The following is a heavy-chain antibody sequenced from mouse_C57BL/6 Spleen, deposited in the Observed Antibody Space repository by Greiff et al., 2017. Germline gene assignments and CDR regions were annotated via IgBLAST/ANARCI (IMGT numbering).Heavy chain of an antibody. V-gene: IGHV1-64*01. CDR1: GYTFTSYW. D-gene: IGHD4-1*01. Sequence: QVQLQQPGAELVKPGASVKLSCKASGYTFTSYWMHWVKQRPGQGLEWIGMIHPNSGSTNYNEKFKSKATLTVDKSSSTAYMQLSSLTSEDAAVYYCALTGTTWFAYWGQGTLVTVSA. J-gene: IGHJ3*01. CDR2: IHPNSGST. CDR3: ALTGTTWFAY.